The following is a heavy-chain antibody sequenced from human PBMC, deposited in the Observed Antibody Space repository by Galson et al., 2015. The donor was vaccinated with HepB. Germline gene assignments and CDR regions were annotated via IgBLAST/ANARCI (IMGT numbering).Heavy chain of an antibody. J-gene: IGHJ4*02. CDR2: IKSKTDGGTT. CDR1: GFTFSNAW. Sequence: SLRLSCAASGFTFSNAWMNWVRQAPGKGLEWVGRIKSKTDGGTTDYAAPVKGRFTISRDDSKNTLYLQMNSLKTEDTAVYYCTTYTLGELSLYRDYWGQGTLVTVSS. CDR3: TTYTLGELSLYRDY. V-gene: IGHV3-15*07. D-gene: IGHD3-16*02.